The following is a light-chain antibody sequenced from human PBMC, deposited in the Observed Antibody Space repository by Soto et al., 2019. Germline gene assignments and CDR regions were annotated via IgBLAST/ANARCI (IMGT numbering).Light chain of an antibody. CDR2: LNSDGSH. CDR1: SGHSTYA. CDR3: QNWDTGIRV. V-gene: IGLV4-69*01. J-gene: IGLJ3*02. Sequence: QSVLTQSPSASASLGASVKLTCTLSSGHSTYAIAWHQQQPEKGPRYLMKLNSDGSHNKGDGIPDRFSGSSSGAERYLTISSLQSEDEAYYYCQNWDTGIRVFGGGTKLTVL.